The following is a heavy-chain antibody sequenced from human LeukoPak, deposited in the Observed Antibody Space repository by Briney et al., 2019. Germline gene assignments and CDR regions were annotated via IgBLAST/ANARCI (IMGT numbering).Heavy chain of an antibody. CDR1: GFTFDDYA. V-gene: IGHV3-9*01. CDR3: AKDRGYDSSGYRETAGAFDY. J-gene: IGHJ4*02. Sequence: PGRSLRLSCAASGFTFDDYAMHWVRQAPGKGLEWVSGISWNSGSIGYADSVKGRFTISRDNAKNSLYLQMNSLRAEDAALYYCAKDRGYDSSGYRETAGAFDYWGQGTLVTVSS. CDR2: ISWNSGSI. D-gene: IGHD3-22*01.